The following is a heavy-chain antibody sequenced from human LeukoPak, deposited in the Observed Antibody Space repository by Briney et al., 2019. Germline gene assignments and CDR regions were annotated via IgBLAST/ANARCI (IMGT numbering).Heavy chain of an antibody. V-gene: IGHV1-2*02. Sequence: ASVKVSCKTSGYSFTDYYMHWVRQAPGQGLEWMGWINPNSGGTSSAQKFQGRVTMTRDTSISTVYMEVSWLTSDDTAVYYCAGDGGWLQTQNHYYYHGMDVWGQGTTVTVSS. CDR3: AGDGGWLQTQNHYYYHGMDV. J-gene: IGHJ6*02. D-gene: IGHD5-24*01. CDR1: GYSFTDYY. CDR2: INPNSGGT.